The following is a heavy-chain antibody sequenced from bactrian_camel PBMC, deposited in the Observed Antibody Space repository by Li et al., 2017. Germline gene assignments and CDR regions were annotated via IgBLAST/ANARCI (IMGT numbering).Heavy chain of an antibody. V-gene: IGHV3S63*01. CDR2: IAMSSGDA. J-gene: IGHJ4*01. Sequence: HVQLVESGGGSVQAGGSLRLSCTISEHTYAYYCFGWFRQVPGKQREGIAMIAMSSGDAYYDDSVKDRFTISLGSAWNTVFLQMNSLKPEDTAVYYCAVGPVYDDYPCRGYFGRGTQVTVS. D-gene: IGHD4*01. CDR1: EHTYAYYC.